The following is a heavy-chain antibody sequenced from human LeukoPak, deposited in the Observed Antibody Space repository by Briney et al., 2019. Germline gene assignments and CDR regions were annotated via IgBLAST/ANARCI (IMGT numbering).Heavy chain of an antibody. CDR2: IYTSGST. D-gene: IGHD3-10*01. CDR3: ARGHYYGSGSHYNVGHYYYGMDV. V-gene: IGHV4-61*02. J-gene: IGHJ6*02. Sequence: SETLSLTCTVSGGSISSGNYYWTWIRQPAGKGLEWIGRIYTSGSTNYSPSLKSRVTISVDTSKNQFSLKLSSVTAADTAVYYCARGHYYGSGSHYNVGHYYYGMDVWGQGTTVTVSS. CDR1: GGSISSGNYY.